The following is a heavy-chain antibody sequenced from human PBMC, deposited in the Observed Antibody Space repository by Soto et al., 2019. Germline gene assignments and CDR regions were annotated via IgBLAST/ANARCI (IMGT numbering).Heavy chain of an antibody. CDR1: GFTFSDYY. CDR3: AKMSSENYYDPVFS. J-gene: IGHJ4*02. D-gene: IGHD3-22*01. V-gene: IGHV3-11*01. Sequence: QVQLVESGGGLVQTSGSLRIGCVASGFTFSDYYMSWVRQAPGKGLEWVSYISSSGNTIYYADSVKGRFTISRDNAKNSVYLQMNSPRAEDTALYFCAKMSSENYYDPVFSWGQGTLVTVSS. CDR2: ISSSGNTI.